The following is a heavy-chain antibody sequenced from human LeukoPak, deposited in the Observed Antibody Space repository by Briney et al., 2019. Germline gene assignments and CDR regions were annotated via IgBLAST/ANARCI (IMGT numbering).Heavy chain of an antibody. J-gene: IGHJ5*02. D-gene: IGHD6-13*01. CDR1: GFTFSSYA. Sequence: GGSLRLSCAASGFTFSSYAMSWVRQAPGKGLEWVSAISGSGGSTYYADSVKGRFTISRDNSKNTLYLQMNSLRAEDTAVYYCAKDAWYSSLLARWFDPWGQGTLVTVSS. V-gene: IGHV3-23*01. CDR3: AKDAWYSSLLARWFDP. CDR2: ISGSGGST.